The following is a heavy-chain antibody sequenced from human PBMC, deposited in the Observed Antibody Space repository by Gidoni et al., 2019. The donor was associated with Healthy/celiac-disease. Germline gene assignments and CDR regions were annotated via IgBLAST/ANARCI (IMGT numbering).Heavy chain of an antibody. Sequence: EVQLVESGGGVVRPGGSLRLSCSASGFTFDAYGMSWVRQAPGKGVGWVWGINWNGGSTGYADSVNGRFTISRDNAKNSLYLQMNSLRAEDTALYYCAREWRGYSGYEYLGAFDIWGQGTMVTVSS. CDR2: INWNGGST. V-gene: IGHV3-20*04. CDR3: AREWRGYSGYEYLGAFDI. CDR1: GFTFDAYG. J-gene: IGHJ3*02. D-gene: IGHD5-12*01.